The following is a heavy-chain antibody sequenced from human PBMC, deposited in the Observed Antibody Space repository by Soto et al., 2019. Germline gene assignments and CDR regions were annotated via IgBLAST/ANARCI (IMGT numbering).Heavy chain of an antibody. CDR2: IFSNDEK. D-gene: IGHD3-22*01. Sequence: SGPTLVNPTETLTLTCTVSGFSLSNARMGVSWIRQPPGKALEWLAHIFSNDEKSYSTSLKSRLTISKDTSKSQVVLTMTNMDPVDTATYYCARIRRYYYDSSGYYSAAEYFQHWGQGTLVTVSS. V-gene: IGHV2-26*01. J-gene: IGHJ1*01. CDR1: GFSLSNARMG. CDR3: ARIRRYYYDSSGYYSAAEYFQH.